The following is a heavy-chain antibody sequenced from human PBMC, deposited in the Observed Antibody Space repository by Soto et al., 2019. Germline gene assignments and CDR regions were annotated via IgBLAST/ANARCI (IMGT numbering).Heavy chain of an antibody. D-gene: IGHD2-2*01. V-gene: IGHV3-74*01. CDR3: ARGLWYCSSTSCYYYFDY. CDR2: INSDGSST. Sequence: GGSLRLSCAASGGTFSSYWMHWVRQAPGEGLVWVSRINSDGSSTSYADSVKGRFTISRDNAKNTLYLQMNSLRAEDTAVYYSARGLWYCSSTSCYYYFDYWGQGTLVTVSS. CDR1: GGTFSSYW. J-gene: IGHJ4*02.